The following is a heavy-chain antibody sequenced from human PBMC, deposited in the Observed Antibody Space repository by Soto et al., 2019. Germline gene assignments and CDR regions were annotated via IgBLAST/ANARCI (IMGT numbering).Heavy chain of an antibody. J-gene: IGHJ6*03. Sequence: PGGSLRLSCAASGFTFSSYAMSWVRQAPGKGLEWVSAINWNGGSTGYADSVKGRFTISRDNAKNSLYLQMNSLRAEDTALYHCARVYYYGSGSYYNVIYYYYMDVWGKGTTVTVSS. CDR3: ARVYYYGSGSYYNVIYYYYMDV. CDR2: INWNGGST. V-gene: IGHV3-20*01. D-gene: IGHD3-10*01. CDR1: GFTFSSYA.